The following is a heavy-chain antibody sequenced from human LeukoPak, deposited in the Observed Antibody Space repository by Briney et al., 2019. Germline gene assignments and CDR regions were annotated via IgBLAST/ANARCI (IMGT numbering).Heavy chain of an antibody. D-gene: IGHD6-19*01. CDR1: GFTFSSHG. CDR3: AKTVSNGWYVFDY. Sequence: QSGGSLRLSCAPSGFTFSSHGMHWVRQAPGKGLEWVAVISYDGSNKYYADSVKGRFTVSRDNAKNTLYLQMNSLRTEDTAVYYCAKTVSNGWYVFDYWGQGTLVTVSS. CDR2: ISYDGSNK. J-gene: IGHJ4*02. V-gene: IGHV3-30*18.